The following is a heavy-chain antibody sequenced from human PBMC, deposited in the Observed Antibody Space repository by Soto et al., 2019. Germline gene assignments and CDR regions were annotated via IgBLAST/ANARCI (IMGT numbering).Heavy chain of an antibody. CDR3: ARYQTVTGYDY. CDR2: INHSGST. D-gene: IGHD4-17*01. V-gene: IGHV4-34*01. CDR1: GGSFSGYY. J-gene: IGHJ4*02. Sequence: SETLSLTCAVYGGSFSGYYWSWIRQPPGKGLEWIGEINHSGSTNYNPSLKSRVTISVDTSKNQFSLKLSSVTAADTAVYYCARYQTVTGYDYWGQGTLVTVSS.